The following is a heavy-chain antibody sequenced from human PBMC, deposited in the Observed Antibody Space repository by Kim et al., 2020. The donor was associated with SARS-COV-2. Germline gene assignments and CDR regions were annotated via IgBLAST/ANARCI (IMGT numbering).Heavy chain of an antibody. Sequence: NPSLTSRVTISVDTSKNQFSLKLSSVTAADTAVYYCASATMVRGVITPDYWGQGTLVTVSS. V-gene: IGHV4-4*09. CDR3: ASATMVRGVITPDY. D-gene: IGHD3-10*01. J-gene: IGHJ4*02.